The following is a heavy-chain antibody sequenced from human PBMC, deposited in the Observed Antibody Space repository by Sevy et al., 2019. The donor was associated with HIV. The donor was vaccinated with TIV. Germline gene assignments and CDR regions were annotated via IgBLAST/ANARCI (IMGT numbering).Heavy chain of an antibody. CDR1: GFTFDDYA. J-gene: IGHJ4*02. CDR2: INWNSGTI. V-gene: IGHV3-9*01. Sequence: GGSLRLSCAASGFTFDDYAMHWVRQVPGKGLEWVSGINWNSGTIGYANSVKGRFTISRDNARNSLYPQMNSLKTEDTALYYCAKDGHYYGSGLDYWGQGTLVTVSS. D-gene: IGHD3-10*01. CDR3: AKDGHYYGSGLDY.